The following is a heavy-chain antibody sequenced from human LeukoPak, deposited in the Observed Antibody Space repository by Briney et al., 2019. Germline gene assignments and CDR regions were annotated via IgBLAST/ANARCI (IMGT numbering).Heavy chain of an antibody. CDR3: VRRYMATSAEDFDY. D-gene: IGHD3-16*02. J-gene: IGHJ4*02. CDR1: GFTFSNHW. Sequence: PGGSLRLSCAASGFTFSNHWMSWVRQAPGKGLEWVANINQEVSEIYYADSVRGRFIISRDNAKNSMYLQMNTLRAEDTAVYYCVRRYMATSAEDFDYWGQGTLVTVFS. V-gene: IGHV3-7*01. CDR2: INQEVSEI.